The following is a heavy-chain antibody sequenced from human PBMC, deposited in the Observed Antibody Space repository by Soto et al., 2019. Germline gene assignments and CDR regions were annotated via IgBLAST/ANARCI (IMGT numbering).Heavy chain of an antibody. CDR1: GFKFSSYA. CDR2: ISVSGANT. D-gene: IGHD3-16*01. Sequence: GGSLRHSCVASGFKFSSYALTWVRQAPGKGLEWVSVISVSGANTYYADSVKGRFTISRDNSKNTLYLQMNSLRAEDTAIYYCGKASTYPLDGVDVWGQGTTVTVSS. J-gene: IGHJ6*02. CDR3: GKASTYPLDGVDV. V-gene: IGHV3-23*01.